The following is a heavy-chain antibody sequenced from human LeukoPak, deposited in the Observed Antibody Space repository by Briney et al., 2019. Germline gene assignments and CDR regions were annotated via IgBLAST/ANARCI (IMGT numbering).Heavy chain of an antibody. CDR1: GGSVSSYY. V-gene: IGHV4-59*08. D-gene: IGHD3-10*01. CDR3: ARTLTGGTYGSGAYSFFDY. J-gene: IGHJ4*02. Sequence: SETLSLTCTVSGGSVSSYYWTWIRQPPGKGLEWIGYSYYSGSTNYNPSLRSRVTISVDTSKNQFSLKLTSVTAADAAVYYCARTLTGGTYGSGAYSFFDYWGRGTLVTVSS. CDR2: SYYSGST.